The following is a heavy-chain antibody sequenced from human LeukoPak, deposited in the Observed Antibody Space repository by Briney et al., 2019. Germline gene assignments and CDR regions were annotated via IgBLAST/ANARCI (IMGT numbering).Heavy chain of an antibody. D-gene: IGHD4-23*01. V-gene: IGHV1-69*06. J-gene: IGHJ5*02. CDR1: GGTFSSYV. Sequence: ASVKVSCKASGGTFSSYVISWVRQAPGQGLEWMGGIIPIFGTANYAQKFQGRVTITADKSTSTAYMELSSLRSEDTAVYYCARVWVRRWDFDPWGQGTLVTVSS. CDR2: IIPIFGTA. CDR3: ARVWVRRWDFDP.